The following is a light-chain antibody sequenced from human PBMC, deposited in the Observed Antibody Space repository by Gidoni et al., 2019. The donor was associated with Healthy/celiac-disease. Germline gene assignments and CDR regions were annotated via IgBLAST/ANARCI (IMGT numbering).Light chain of an antibody. CDR1: QSISSW. Sequence: DIQMTQSPSTLSASVGDRVTITCRASQSISSWLAWYQQKPGKAPKLLIYTASSLESGVPSRFSGSGSGTEFTLTISSLQPDDFATYYCQQYNSRTFGQGTKVEIK. V-gene: IGKV1-5*03. CDR3: QQYNSRT. CDR2: TAS. J-gene: IGKJ1*01.